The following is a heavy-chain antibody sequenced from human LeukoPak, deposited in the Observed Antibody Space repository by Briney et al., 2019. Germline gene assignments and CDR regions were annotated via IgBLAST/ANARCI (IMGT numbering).Heavy chain of an antibody. Sequence: GGSLRLSCAASGFTVSSNYMSWVRQAPGRGLEWVSIIYSGGFTYYAGSVKGRFTISRDTSKNTLYLQMNSLRAEDTAVYYCARGRYSGYDLSFDYWGQGTLVTVSS. D-gene: IGHD5-12*01. CDR2: IYSGGFT. V-gene: IGHV3-53*01. J-gene: IGHJ4*02. CDR1: GFTVSSNY. CDR3: ARGRYSGYDLSFDY.